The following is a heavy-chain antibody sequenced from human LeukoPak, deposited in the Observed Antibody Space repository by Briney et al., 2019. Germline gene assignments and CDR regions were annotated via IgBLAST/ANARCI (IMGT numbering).Heavy chain of an antibody. CDR2: ISGSGTST. CDR1: GFTFRSYA. V-gene: IGHV3-23*01. CDR3: AGSRSRSRVPDLDY. D-gene: IGHD2-15*01. Sequence: GGSLRLSCVASGFTFRSYAMSWVRQAPGKGLEWVSGISGSGTSTYYADSVRGRFTISRDNSKNTFYLQMNRLRGEDTAVYYCAGSRSRSRVPDLDYCGQGTLVTVSS. J-gene: IGHJ4*02.